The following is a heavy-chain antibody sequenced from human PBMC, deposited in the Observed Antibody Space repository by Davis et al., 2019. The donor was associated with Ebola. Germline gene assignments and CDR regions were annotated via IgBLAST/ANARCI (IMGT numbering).Heavy chain of an antibody. V-gene: IGHV3-30*02. CDR2: IRYDGSNK. J-gene: IGHJ4*02. D-gene: IGHD3-22*01. CDR1: GFTFSSYG. Sequence: GESLKISCAASGFTFSSYGMHWVRQAPGKGLEWVAFIRYDGSNKYYADSVKGRFTISRDNSKNTLYLQMNSLRAEDTAVYYCAKPYYDSRSYYFDYWGQGTLVTVSS. CDR3: AKPYYDSRSYYFDY.